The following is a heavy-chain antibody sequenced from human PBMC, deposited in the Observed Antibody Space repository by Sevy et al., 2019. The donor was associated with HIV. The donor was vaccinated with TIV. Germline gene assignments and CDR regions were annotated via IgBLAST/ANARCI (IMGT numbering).Heavy chain of an antibody. CDR1: GYIFTDYY. V-gene: IGHV1-2*02. D-gene: IGHD5-18*01. CDR3: ASPGGYTYSSLLDN. J-gene: IGHJ4*02. CDR2: INPNSGGT. Sequence: ASVKVSCKVSGYIFTDYYIHWVRQAPGQGLEWLAWINPNSGGTTYAQNFQGRVTVTRDTSISTAYMELNNLRSDDTAVYYCASPGGYTYSSLLDNWGQGTLVTVSS.